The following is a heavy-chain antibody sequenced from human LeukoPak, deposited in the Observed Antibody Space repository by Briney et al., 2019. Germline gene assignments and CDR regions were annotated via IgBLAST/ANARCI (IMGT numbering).Heavy chain of an antibody. CDR3: ARLDWNYYMDV. V-gene: IGHV4-59*01. CDR2: IYYSGST. J-gene: IGHJ6*03. CDR1: GGSISSYY. Sequence: SETLSLTCTVSGGSISSYYWSWIRQPPGKGLEWIGYIYYSGSTNYNPPLKSRVTISVDTSKNQFSLKLSSVTAADTAVYYCARLDWNYYMDVWGKGTTVTVSS. D-gene: IGHD3-9*01.